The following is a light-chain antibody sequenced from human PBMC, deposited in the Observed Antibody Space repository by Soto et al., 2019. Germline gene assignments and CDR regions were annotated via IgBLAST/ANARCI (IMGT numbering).Light chain of an antibody. CDR3: LQDYNYPLT. V-gene: IGKV1-6*01. CDR2: SAS. CDR1: QAIRND. Sequence: AIQMTQSPSSLSASVGDRVTITCRASQAIRNDLGWYQQKPGKAPKLLIYSASSLQSGVPSRFSGSGSGTDFTLTISSLQPEDFAIYFCLQDYNYPLTFGQGTKVEIK. J-gene: IGKJ1*01.